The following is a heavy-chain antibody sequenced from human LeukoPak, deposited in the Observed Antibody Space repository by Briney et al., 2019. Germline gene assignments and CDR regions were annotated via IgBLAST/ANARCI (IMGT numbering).Heavy chain of an antibody. D-gene: IGHD3-22*01. CDR1: GGSISSGGYY. J-gene: IGHJ4*02. V-gene: IGHV4-61*02. CDR3: ARDKYYYDSSGYYFLGY. CDR2: IYTSGST. Sequence: SQTLSLTCTVSGGSISSGGYYWSWIRQPAGKGLEWIGRIYTSGSTNYNPSLKSRVTMSVDTSKNQFSLKLSSVTAADTAVYYCARDKYYYDSSGYYFLGYWGQGTLVTVSS.